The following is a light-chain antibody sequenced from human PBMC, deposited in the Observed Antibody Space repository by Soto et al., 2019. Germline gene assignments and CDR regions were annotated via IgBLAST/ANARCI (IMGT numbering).Light chain of an antibody. V-gene: IGKV3-15*01. CDR2: HSS. CDR3: QQLDNWPPEAT. CDR1: QSISSN. Sequence: EIVMTQSPATLSVSPGERATLSCRASQSISSNLAWYQQKPGQAPRLLIYHSSTRATGIPARFSGSVSGTEFTLSISSLQSEDSAVYYCQQLDNWPPEATFGQGTRLEIK. J-gene: IGKJ5*01.